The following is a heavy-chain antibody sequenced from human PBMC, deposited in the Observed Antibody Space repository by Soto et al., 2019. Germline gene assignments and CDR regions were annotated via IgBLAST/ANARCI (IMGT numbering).Heavy chain of an antibody. CDR3: ARVERGTATTVVDAFDI. D-gene: IGHD1-1*01. J-gene: IGHJ3*02. CDR2: MSHSGGT. CDR1: GGSVNSGNYY. Sequence: QLQLQQWGAGLLKPSETLSLTSAVYGGSVNSGNYYWSWIRQPPGKGLEWIGEMSHSGGTHFNPSLKSRVTIPVDTSKNQFSLKMSSVTAADTALYYCARVERGTATTVVDAFDIWGPGTLVTVSS. V-gene: IGHV4-34*01.